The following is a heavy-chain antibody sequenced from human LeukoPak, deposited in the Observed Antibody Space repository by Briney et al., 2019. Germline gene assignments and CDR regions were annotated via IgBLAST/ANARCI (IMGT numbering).Heavy chain of an antibody. J-gene: IGHJ6*03. CDR2: IYYSGSA. CDR1: GDSTTNSRYY. Sequence: PSETLSLTCTVSGDSTTNSRYYWVWLRQPPGKGLDWIGSIYYSGSAYYNPSLKSRVTMSIDTSKNQFSLRLRSVTATDTAVYFCVRHRGTEAIRNYYYYYMDVWGKGTTVTVSS. CDR3: VRHRGTEAIRNYYYYYMDV. D-gene: IGHD4-17*01. V-gene: IGHV4-39*01.